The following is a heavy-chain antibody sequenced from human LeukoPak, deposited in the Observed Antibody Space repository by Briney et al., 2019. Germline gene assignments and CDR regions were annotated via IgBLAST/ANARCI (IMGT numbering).Heavy chain of an antibody. Sequence: ASVKVSCKASGYTFTGYHMHWVRQAPGQGLEWMGRINPNTGDTNFAQNFHGRVNMTRDTSITTAYMELSRLRSDDTAVYYCASSGGNSVHYFDYWGQGTLVTVSS. J-gene: IGHJ4*02. CDR2: INPNTGDT. CDR1: GYTFTGYH. V-gene: IGHV1-2*02. D-gene: IGHD4-23*01. CDR3: ASSGGNSVHYFDY.